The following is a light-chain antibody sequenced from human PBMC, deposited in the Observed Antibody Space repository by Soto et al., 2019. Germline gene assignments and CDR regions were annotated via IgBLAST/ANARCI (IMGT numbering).Light chain of an antibody. J-gene: IGLJ2*01. V-gene: IGLV2-14*01. Sequence: QSALTQPASASGSPGQSITISCTGTSSNIGGYNYVSWYQQHQGKAPKLMIFEVSNRPSGVSNGFSGSKSVNKASLTISGLQGDEKDDYYCSSYTISRTLVLFCGGTMLTVL. CDR2: EVS. CDR3: SSYTISRTLVL. CDR1: SSNIGGYNY.